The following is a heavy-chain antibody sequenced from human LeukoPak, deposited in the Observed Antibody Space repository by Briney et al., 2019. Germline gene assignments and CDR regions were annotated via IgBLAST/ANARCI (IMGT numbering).Heavy chain of an antibody. CDR3: ARDLGQYYDTSDNWFDR. D-gene: IGHD3-22*01. CDR2: ISYDGSNK. J-gene: IGHJ5*02. CDR1: GFTFSSYA. Sequence: GGSLRLSCAASGFTFSSYAMHWVRQAPGKGLEWVAVISYDGSNKYYADSVKGRFTISRDNSKNTLYLQMNSLRAEDTAVYYCARDLGQYYDTSDNWFDRWGQGTLVTVSS. V-gene: IGHV3-30*04.